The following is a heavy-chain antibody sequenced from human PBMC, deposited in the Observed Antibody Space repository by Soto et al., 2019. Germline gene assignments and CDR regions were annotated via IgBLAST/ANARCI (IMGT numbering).Heavy chain of an antibody. Sequence: LGESLKISCKGSGYSFTSYWIGWVRQMSGKGLEWMGIIYPGDSDTRYSPSFQGQVTISADNSISTAYLQWSSLKASDTAMYYCARLPYCSSTTCYVPDYYYMDLWGKGTTVTVSS. CDR2: IYPGDSDT. J-gene: IGHJ6*03. V-gene: IGHV5-51*01. D-gene: IGHD2-2*01. CDR3: ARLPYCSSTTCYVPDYYYMDL. CDR1: GYSFTSYW.